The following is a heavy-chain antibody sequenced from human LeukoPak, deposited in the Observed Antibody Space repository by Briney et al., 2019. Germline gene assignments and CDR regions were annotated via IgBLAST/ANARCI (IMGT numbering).Heavy chain of an antibody. CDR1: GGSISSGGYS. CDR3: ARATWGSLDY. J-gene: IGHJ4*02. D-gene: IGHD7-27*01. V-gene: IGHV4-30-2*01. Sequence: SQTLSLTCAGSGGSISSGGYSWSWIRQPPGKGLEWIGYIYHSGSTYYNPSLKSRVTISVDRSKNQFSLKVSSVNAADTAVYYCARATWGSLDYWGQGTLVTVSS. CDR2: IYHSGST.